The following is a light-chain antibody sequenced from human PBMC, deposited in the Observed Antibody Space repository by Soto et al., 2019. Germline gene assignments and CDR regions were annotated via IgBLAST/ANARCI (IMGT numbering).Light chain of an antibody. CDR3: QQYINWPLT. CDR2: GAS. CDR1: QSVSSN. J-gene: IGKJ4*01. Sequence: EIVMTQSPATLSVPPGERATLSCRASQSVSSNLAWYQQKPGQAPRLLIYGASTRATGIPARFSGSGSGTEFTLTISSLQSEDFAVYYCQQYINWPLTFGGGTKVEIK. V-gene: IGKV3-15*01.